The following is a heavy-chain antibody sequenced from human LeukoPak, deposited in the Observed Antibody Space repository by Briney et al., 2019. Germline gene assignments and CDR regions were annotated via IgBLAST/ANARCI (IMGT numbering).Heavy chain of an antibody. V-gene: IGHV4-4*07. CDR1: GGSISSYY. CDR2: IYTSGGT. D-gene: IGHD3-3*01. J-gene: IGHJ6*03. CDR3: ARDGWSGSYYYYMDV. Sequence: SETLSLTCTVSGGSISSYYWSWIRQPPGKGLEWIGSIYTSGGTNYNPSLKSRVTMSVDTSKNQFSLKLSSVTAADTAVYYCARDGWSGSYYYYMDVWGKGTTVTVSS.